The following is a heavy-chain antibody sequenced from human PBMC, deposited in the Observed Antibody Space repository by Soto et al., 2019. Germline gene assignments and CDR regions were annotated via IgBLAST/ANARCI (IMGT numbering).Heavy chain of an antibody. CDR2: IDWDDVK. V-gene: IGHV2-70*01. CDR3: ARIRNTRGSGWYYFDY. J-gene: IGHJ4*02. Sequence: SGPTLVNPTQTLTLTCTFSGFSLSTSGMCVSWIRQPPGKALEWLALIDWDDVKYYTTSLRTRLTISKDTSKNQVVLTMTNMDPVDTATYYCARIRNTRGSGWYYFDYWGQGTLVTVSS. CDR1: GFSLSTSGMC. D-gene: IGHD6-19*01.